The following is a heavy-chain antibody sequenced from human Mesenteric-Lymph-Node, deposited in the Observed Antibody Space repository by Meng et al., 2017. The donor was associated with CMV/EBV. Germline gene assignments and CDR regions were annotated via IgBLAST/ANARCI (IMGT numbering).Heavy chain of an antibody. CDR2: IYSGGSA. V-gene: IGHV3-66*02. CDR3: ARDAIYYYGMDV. J-gene: IGHJ6*02. D-gene: IGHD2-2*01. Sequence: ESLKISCAAAGFTVSSNYMSWVRQAPGKGLEWVSIIYSGGSAYYADSVKGRFSISRDNSKNMLYLQMNSLRAEDTAVYYCARDAIYYYGMDVWGQGTTVTVSS. CDR1: GFTVSSNY.